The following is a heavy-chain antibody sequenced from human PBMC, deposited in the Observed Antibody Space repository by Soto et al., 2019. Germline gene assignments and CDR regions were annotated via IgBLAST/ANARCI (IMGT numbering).Heavy chain of an antibody. CDR3: ARDRVYYYGSGRADYYYDGMDV. V-gene: IGHV4-4*07. D-gene: IGHD3-10*01. J-gene: IGHJ6*02. CDR1: GGSSSSYY. Sequence: SDALSVTCTVSGGSSSSYYWSWIRQPAGKGLEWIGRIYTSGSTNYNPSLKSRVTMSVDTSKNQFSLKLSSVTAADTAVYYCARDRVYYYGSGRADYYYDGMDVWGQGTTVTVSS. CDR2: IYTSGST.